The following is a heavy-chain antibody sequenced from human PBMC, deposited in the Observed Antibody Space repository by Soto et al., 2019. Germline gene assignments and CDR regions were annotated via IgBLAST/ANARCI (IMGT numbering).Heavy chain of an antibody. CDR3: ARDQGGTTLYYHGMDV. CDR2: ISYDGSNK. Sequence: QVQLVESGGGVVQPGRSVRLSCAASGFTFSSYAMHWVRQAPGQGLEWVALISYDGSNKYYADSVKGRFTISRDNSKNTLYLQMNSLRPEDTAVYHCARDQGGTTLYYHGMDVWGQGTTVTVSS. CDR1: GFTFSSYA. D-gene: IGHD1-7*01. J-gene: IGHJ6*02. V-gene: IGHV3-30-3*01.